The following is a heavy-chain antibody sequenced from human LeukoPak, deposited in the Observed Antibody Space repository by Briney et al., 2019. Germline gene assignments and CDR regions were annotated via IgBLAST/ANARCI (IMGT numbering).Heavy chain of an antibody. CDR2: FYNSGST. J-gene: IGHJ3*02. V-gene: IGHV4-61*10. CDR1: GGSISSGSYY. CDR3: ARHSAHSSTNDAFDI. D-gene: IGHD6-13*01. Sequence: SSETLSLTCTVSGGSISSGSYYWSWIRQPAGKGLEWIGRFYNSGSTNCNPSLKSRVTMSVDTSKNQFSLKLTSVTAADTAVYYCARHSAHSSTNDAFDIWGQGTMVTVSS.